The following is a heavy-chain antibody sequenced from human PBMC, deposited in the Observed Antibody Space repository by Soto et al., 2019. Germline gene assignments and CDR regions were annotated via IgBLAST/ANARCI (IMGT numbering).Heavy chain of an antibody. Sequence: SVNVSCKASGGTFSSYAISWVRQAPGQGLEWMGGIIPIFGTANYAQKFQGRVTITADESTSTAYMELSSLRSEDTAVYYCARAPEDYDSSGYYLGAFDIWGQGTMVTVSS. CDR1: GGTFSSYA. CDR3: ARAPEDYDSSGYYLGAFDI. CDR2: IIPIFGTA. J-gene: IGHJ3*02. V-gene: IGHV1-69*13. D-gene: IGHD3-22*01.